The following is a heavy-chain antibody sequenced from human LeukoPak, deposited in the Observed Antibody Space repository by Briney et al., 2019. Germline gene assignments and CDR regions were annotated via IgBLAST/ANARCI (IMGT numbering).Heavy chain of an antibody. Sequence: GGSLRLSCAASGFTFSSYGMHWVRQAPGKGLEWVAFIRYDGSNKYYADSVKGRFTISRDNSKNTLYLQMNSLRAEDTAVYYCAKDFSGWYSYNWFDPWGQGTLVTVSS. J-gene: IGHJ5*02. CDR1: GFTFSSYG. CDR2: IRYDGSNK. D-gene: IGHD6-19*01. CDR3: AKDFSGWYSYNWFDP. V-gene: IGHV3-30*02.